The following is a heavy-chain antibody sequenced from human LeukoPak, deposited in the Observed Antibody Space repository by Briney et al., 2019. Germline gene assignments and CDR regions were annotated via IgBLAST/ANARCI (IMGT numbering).Heavy chain of an antibody. CDR3: ARDPAVVVVAGWAFDI. CDR1: GDSVSRNSVA. CDR2: TYYRSKWYN. Sequence: SQTLSLTCAISGDSVSRNSVAWNWIRQSPSRGLEWLGRTYYRSKWYNDYAVSVRSRISINPDTSKNQFSLQLNSVTPEDTAVYYCARDPAVVVVAGWAFDIWGQGTMVTVSS. D-gene: IGHD2-15*01. J-gene: IGHJ3*02. V-gene: IGHV6-1*01.